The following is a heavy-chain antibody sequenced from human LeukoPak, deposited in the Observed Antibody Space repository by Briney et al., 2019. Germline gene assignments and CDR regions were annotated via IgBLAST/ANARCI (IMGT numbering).Heavy chain of an antibody. D-gene: IGHD1-26*01. CDR2: ISYDGSNK. J-gene: IGHJ4*02. CDR1: GFTFSSYG. V-gene: IGHV3-30*03. CDR3: ARGVGQEGIDY. Sequence: GGSLRLSCAASGFTFSSYGMHWVRQAPGKGLEWVAVISYDGSNKYYADSVKGRVTISRDNSKNTLYLQMNSLRAEDTAVYYCARGVGQEGIDYWGQGTLVTVSS.